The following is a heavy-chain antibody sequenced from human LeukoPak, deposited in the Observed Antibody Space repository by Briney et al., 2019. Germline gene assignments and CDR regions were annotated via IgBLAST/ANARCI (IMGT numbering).Heavy chain of an antibody. CDR2: IYYSGST. CDR1: GGSMSSDDYY. J-gene: IGHJ6*02. V-gene: IGHV4-31*03. Sequence: SETLSLTCTVSGGSMSSDDYYWSWVRQHPGKGLEWIGYIYYSGSTYYNPSLKSRVTISVDTSRNQFSLRLSSVTAADTAVYYCARNDFWSGYYRYGMDVWGQGTTVTVSS. D-gene: IGHD3-3*01. CDR3: ARNDFWSGYYRYGMDV.